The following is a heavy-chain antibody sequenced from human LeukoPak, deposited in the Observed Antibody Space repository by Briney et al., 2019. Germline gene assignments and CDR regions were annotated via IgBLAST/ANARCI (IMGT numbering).Heavy chain of an antibody. Sequence: SVRVSCTASGGTFSSYAISWVRQAPGQGLEWMGRIIPILGIANYAQKSQGRVTITADKSTSTAYMELSSLRSEDTAVYYCAREGSGYSYFDYWGQGTLVTVSS. CDR2: IIPILGIA. D-gene: IGHD3-3*01. J-gene: IGHJ4*02. CDR1: GGTFSSYA. CDR3: AREGSGYSYFDY. V-gene: IGHV1-69*04.